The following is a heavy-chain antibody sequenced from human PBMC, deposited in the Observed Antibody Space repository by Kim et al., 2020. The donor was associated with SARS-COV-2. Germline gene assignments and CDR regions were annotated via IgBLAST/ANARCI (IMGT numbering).Heavy chain of an antibody. CDR1: GFTFSSYA. V-gene: IGHV3-64D*06. D-gene: IGHD3-16*01. J-gene: IGHJ5*02. CDR3: VKRGGRWLQSSTLDWFDP. Sequence: GGSLRLSCSASGFTFSSYAMHWVRQAPGKGLEYVSAISSNGGSTYYADSVKGRFTISRDNSKNTLYLQMSSLRAEDTAVYYCVKRGGRWLQSSTLDWFDPWGQGTLVTVSS. CDR2: ISSNGGST.